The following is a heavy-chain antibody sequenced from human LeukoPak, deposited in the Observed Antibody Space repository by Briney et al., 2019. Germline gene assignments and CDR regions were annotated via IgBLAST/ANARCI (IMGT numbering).Heavy chain of an antibody. Sequence: PSETLSLTCTVSGGSISSSSYYWGWLRQPPGKGLEWIGSIYYSGSTYYNPSLKSRVTISVDTSKNQFSLKLSSVTAADPAGYYCASWMRTYYDIGFDLWGRGTLVTVSS. CDR2: IYYSGST. CDR1: GGSISSSSYY. J-gene: IGHJ2*01. CDR3: ASWMRTYYDIGFDL. V-gene: IGHV4-39*01. D-gene: IGHD3-9*01.